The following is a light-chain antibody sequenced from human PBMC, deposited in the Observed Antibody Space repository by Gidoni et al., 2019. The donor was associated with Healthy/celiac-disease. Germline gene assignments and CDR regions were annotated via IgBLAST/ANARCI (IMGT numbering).Light chain of an antibody. Sequence: DIVMTQSPDSLAVSLGERATINCKPSQSVLYSSNNKNYLAWYQQKPGQPPKLLIYWASTRESGVPDRFSGSGSGTDFTLTISSLQAEDVAVYYCQQYYSTHTFXQXTKVEIK. CDR2: WAS. V-gene: IGKV4-1*01. J-gene: IGKJ1*01. CDR1: QSVLYSSNNKNY. CDR3: QQYYSTHT.